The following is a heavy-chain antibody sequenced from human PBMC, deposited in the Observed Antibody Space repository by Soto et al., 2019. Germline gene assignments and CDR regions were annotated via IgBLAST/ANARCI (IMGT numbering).Heavy chain of an antibody. CDR1: GYTFTNYW. CDR3: AAQLGVTGGDY. D-gene: IGHD4-4*01. J-gene: IGHJ4*02. Sequence: GESPKISCKASGYTFTNYWIGWVRQMPGKGLEWMGIIYPGDYDTRYRTSCQGQLTISVDKSISTAYLQWSSLKASDTAMYYCAAQLGVTGGDYWGQGTLVTVSP. V-gene: IGHV5-51*01. CDR2: IYPGDYDT.